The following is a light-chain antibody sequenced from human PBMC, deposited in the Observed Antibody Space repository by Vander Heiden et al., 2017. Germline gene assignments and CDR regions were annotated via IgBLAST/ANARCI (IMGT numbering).Light chain of an antibody. CDR2: AAS. J-gene: IGKJ5*01. V-gene: IGKV3-20*01. CDR3: QQYGSSPIT. CDR1: QSVNSSY. Sequence: EIVLTQSPGTLSLSPGESATLSCRASQSVNSSYLAWFQQRPGQAPRLLIYAASSRATDIPDRFSGSGSGTDFTLTISRLEPEDFAVYYCQQYGSSPITFGQGTRLEIK.